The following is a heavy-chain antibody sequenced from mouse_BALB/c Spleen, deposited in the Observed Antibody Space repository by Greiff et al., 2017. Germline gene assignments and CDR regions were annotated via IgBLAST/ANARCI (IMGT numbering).Heavy chain of an antibody. CDR3: ARDRYEDYAMDY. Sequence: VQLQQSGPGLVAPSQSLSITCTVSGFSLTSYGVHWVRQPPGKGLEWLGVIWAGGSTNYNSALMSRLSISKDNSKSQVFLKMNSLQTDDTAMYYCARDRYEDYAMDYWGQGTSVTVSS. D-gene: IGHD2-14*01. CDR2: IWAGGST. CDR1: GFSLTSYG. J-gene: IGHJ4*01. V-gene: IGHV2-9*02.